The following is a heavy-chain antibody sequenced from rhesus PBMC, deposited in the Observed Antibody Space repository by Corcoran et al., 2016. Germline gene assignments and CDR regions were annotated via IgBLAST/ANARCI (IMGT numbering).Heavy chain of an antibody. D-gene: IGHD3-3*01. V-gene: IGHV3-100*02. J-gene: IGHJ4*01. CDR3: TRDGEYLDWDY. Sequence: EVQLVESGGGLVTPGGSLRLSCVASGFPFSSYEMHWVRQAPGKGLEGGSVISESGGTTYYADAVKGRFTISRDNAKNSLFLQMNSLRAEDTAVYYCTRDGEYLDWDYWGQGVLVTVSS. CDR2: ISESGGTT. CDR1: GFPFSSYE.